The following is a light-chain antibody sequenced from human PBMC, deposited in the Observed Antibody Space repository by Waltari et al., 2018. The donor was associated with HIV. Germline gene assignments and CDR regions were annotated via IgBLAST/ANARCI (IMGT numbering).Light chain of an antibody. Sequence: DIQMTQSPSPLSASVGDSVTITCRASQNIGSFLSWYQHKPGQTPKLLISASTLQRWVPSRFSGGGSGTDFTLTITGLQPEDFTTYFCLQTYSRPRTFGPGTKV. CDR2: AS. CDR3: LQTYSRPRT. CDR1: QNIGSF. J-gene: IGKJ3*01. V-gene: IGKV1-39*01.